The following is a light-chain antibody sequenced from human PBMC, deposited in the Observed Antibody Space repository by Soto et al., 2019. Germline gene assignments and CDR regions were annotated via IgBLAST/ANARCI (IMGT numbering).Light chain of an antibody. CDR3: QHYKAFSPWT. CDR2: DAS. CDR1: QNISSW. Sequence: DIQMTQSPSALSASVGDRVTIPCRASQNISSWLAWYQQKPGKAPKSLIYDASSLESGVPSRLSGSGSGTEFTLTISNLQPDDSATYYCQHYKAFSPWTFGQGTKVDIK. V-gene: IGKV1-5*01. J-gene: IGKJ1*01.